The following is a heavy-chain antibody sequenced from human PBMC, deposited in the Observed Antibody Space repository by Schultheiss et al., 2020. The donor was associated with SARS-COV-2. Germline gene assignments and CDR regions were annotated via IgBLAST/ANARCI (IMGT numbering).Heavy chain of an antibody. CDR1: GFTFSDYY. Sequence: GGSLRLSCAASGFTFSDYYMNWVRQAPGKGLEWVANIKQDGSEKYYVDSVKGRFTISRDNANNSLYLQMNSLRAEDTAVYYCAKGQIQYVHYMDVWGKGTTVTVSS. CDR3: AKGQIQYVHYMDV. D-gene: IGHD4-11*01. V-gene: IGHV3-7*03. CDR2: IKQDGSEK. J-gene: IGHJ6*03.